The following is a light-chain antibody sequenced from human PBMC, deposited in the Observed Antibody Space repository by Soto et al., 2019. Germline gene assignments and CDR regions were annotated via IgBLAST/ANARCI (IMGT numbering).Light chain of an antibody. CDR1: QSISGSY. CDR2: GAS. Sequence: VLTQSPGTLSLSPGERATLSCTASQSISGSYLAWYQQKPGQAPRLLIYGASNRATGIPDRFSGSGSGTDSTLTISRLEPEDFAVYYCQQYGSSGTFGQGTKVDIK. CDR3: QQYGSSGT. J-gene: IGKJ1*01. V-gene: IGKV3-20*01.